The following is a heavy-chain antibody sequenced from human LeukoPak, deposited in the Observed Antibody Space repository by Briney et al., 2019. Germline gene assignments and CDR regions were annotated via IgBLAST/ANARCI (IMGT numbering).Heavy chain of an antibody. CDR2: ISPSGDST. Sequence: GGSLILSCAASGFTFSSFAMTWVRQAPGKGLEWVSVISPSGDSTYYADSVKGRFTVSRDNSKHTLYLQMNSLTAEDTAVYYCAKGGRQGDSSSWYLYFDYWGQGTLVTVSS. CDR3: AKGGRQGDSSSWYLYFDY. CDR1: GFTFSSFA. J-gene: IGHJ4*02. D-gene: IGHD6-13*01. V-gene: IGHV3-23*01.